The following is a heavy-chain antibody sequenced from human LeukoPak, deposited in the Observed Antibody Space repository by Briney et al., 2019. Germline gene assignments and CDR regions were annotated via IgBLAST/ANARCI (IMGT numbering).Heavy chain of an antibody. CDR1: GYTLAELS. D-gene: IGHD5-18*01. Sequence: ASVKVSCKVSGYTLAELSMHWVRQAPGKGLEWMGGFDPEDGETIYAQKFQGRVTMTEDTSTDTAYMALSSLRSEDTAVYYCATELVFGGYSYGYVFDYWGQGTLVTVSS. J-gene: IGHJ4*02. CDR3: ATELVFGGYSYGYVFDY. CDR2: FDPEDGET. V-gene: IGHV1-24*01.